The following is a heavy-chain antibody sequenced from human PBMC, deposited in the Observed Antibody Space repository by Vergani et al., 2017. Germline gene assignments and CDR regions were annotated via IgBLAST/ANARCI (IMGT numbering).Heavy chain of an antibody. CDR1: GGSFNTYY. CDR3: ARVMYRDEASTGYRLEGMDI. Sequence: QVQLAESGPGLVKPSETLSLTCTVSGGSFNTYYWSWIRQSPGKGLEWIGYIYSTGSTNYNPSLNSRVTMSVDTSKNQFSLILRSVTAADTAVYFCARVMYRDEASTGYRLEGMDIWGQGTTVTISS. J-gene: IGHJ6*02. D-gene: IGHD3-9*01. V-gene: IGHV4-59*13. CDR2: IYSTGST.